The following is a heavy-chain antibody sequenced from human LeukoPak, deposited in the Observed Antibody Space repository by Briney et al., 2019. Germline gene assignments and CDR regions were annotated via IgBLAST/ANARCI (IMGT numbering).Heavy chain of an antibody. CDR2: IHYSGIT. D-gene: IGHD4/OR15-4a*01. CDR1: GYSISSDNW. Sequence: SDTLSLTCAVSGYSISSDNWWGWIRQPPGKGLEWIGYIHYSGITYYSPSLKSRVILSVDTSKNQFSLRLSSVTAVDTAVYYCARKPNAVYWFDPWGQGTLVTVSS. V-gene: IGHV4-28*01. J-gene: IGHJ5*02. CDR3: ARKPNAVYWFDP.